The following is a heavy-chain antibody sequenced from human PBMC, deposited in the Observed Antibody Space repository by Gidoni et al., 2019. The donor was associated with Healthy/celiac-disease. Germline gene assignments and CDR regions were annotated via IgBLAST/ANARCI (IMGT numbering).Heavy chain of an antibody. D-gene: IGHD3-10*01. CDR3: ARHITMVRGVNVDAFDI. J-gene: IGHJ3*02. CDR2: IYPGDSDT. Sequence: EVQLVQSGAEVKKPGESLKISCKGSGDSFTSYWIGWVRQMPGKGLEWMGIIYPGDSDTRYSPSFQGQVTISADKSISTAYLQWSSLKASDTAMYYCARHITMVRGVNVDAFDIWGQGTMVTVSS. CDR1: GDSFTSYW. V-gene: IGHV5-51*01.